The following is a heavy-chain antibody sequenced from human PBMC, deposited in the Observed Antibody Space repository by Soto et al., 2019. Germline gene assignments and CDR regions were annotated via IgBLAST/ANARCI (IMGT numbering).Heavy chain of an antibody. CDR2: IYQSGST. V-gene: IGHV4-4*02. CDR3: ARMKLGGGPWNQVDFES. D-gene: IGHD1-1*01. CDR1: GGSISSSYW. J-gene: IGHJ4*01. Sequence: SETLSLTCAVSGGSISSSYWWSWVRQPPGKGLEWIGEIYQSGSTNYNSSLKSRVTMSIDKSKHQFSLKLSSVTTADTAVYYCARMKLGGGPWNQVDFESCGQGTRVTVS.